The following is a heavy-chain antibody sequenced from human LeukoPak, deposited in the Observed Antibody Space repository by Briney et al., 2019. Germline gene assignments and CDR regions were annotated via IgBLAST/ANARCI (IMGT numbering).Heavy chain of an antibody. CDR2: ISSSSSYI. CDR1: GFTFSNYA. CDR3: ARSYYDSSGYPNFDY. V-gene: IGHV3-21*01. J-gene: IGHJ4*02. D-gene: IGHD3-22*01. Sequence: GGSLRLSCVVSGFTFSNYAVNWVRQAPGKGLEWVSFISSSSSYIYYADSVKGRFTISRDNAKNSLYLQTNSLRAEDTAVYYCARSYYDSSGYPNFDYWGQGTLVTVSS.